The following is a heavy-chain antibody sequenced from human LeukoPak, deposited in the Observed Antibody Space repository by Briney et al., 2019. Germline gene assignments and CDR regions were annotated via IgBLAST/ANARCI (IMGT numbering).Heavy chain of an antibody. CDR3: VRGDTVVFP. CDR1: GGSISSSSYY. V-gene: IGHV4-39*07. J-gene: IGHJ3*01. Sequence: SETLSLTCTVSGGSISSSSYYWGWLRQPPGKGLEWIGSIYYSGSTYYNPSLKSRVTISVDTSKNQFSLKLSSVTAADTAVYYCVRGDTVVFPWGQGTMVTVSS. D-gene: IGHD4-23*01. CDR2: IYYSGST.